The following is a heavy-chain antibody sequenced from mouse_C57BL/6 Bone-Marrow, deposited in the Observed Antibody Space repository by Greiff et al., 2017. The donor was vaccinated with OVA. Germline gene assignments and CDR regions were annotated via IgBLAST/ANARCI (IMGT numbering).Heavy chain of an antibody. CDR2: IHPSDSDT. Sequence: QVHVKQPGAELVKPGASVKVSCKASGYTFTSYWMHWVKQRPGQGLEWIGRIHPSDSDTNYNQKFKGKATLTVDKSSSTAYMQLSSLTSEDSAVYYCAIPNWAWFAYWGQGTLVTVSA. D-gene: IGHD4-1*02. V-gene: IGHV1-74*01. CDR3: AIPNWAWFAY. J-gene: IGHJ3*01. CDR1: GYTFTSYW.